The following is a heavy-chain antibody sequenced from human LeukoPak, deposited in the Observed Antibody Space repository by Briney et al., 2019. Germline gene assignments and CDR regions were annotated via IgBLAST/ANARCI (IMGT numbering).Heavy chain of an antibody. Sequence: PGGSLRLSCAASGFTFSSYAMNWVRQAPGKGLEWVSAITGSGGSTFYVDSVKGRFTISRDNSKNTLYLQMNSLRAEDTAVYYCVTSSGYYSYWGQGTLVTVSS. V-gene: IGHV3-23*01. CDR2: ITGSGGST. CDR3: VTSSGYYSY. CDR1: GFTFSSYA. D-gene: IGHD3-22*01. J-gene: IGHJ4*02.